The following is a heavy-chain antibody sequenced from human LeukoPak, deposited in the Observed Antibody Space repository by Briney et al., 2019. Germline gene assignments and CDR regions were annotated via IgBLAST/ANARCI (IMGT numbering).Heavy chain of an antibody. CDR3: QIMTDLWSGKTAFDY. Sequence: GGSLRLSCAGSGFNFSNAWRGWVRQAQGKGLEWVAVISYDGRNKYYADSVKGRFTISRDTAKNSLYLQMNSLRDDDTAVYYCQIMTDLWSGKTAFDYWGQRTLVTVSS. J-gene: IGHJ4*02. V-gene: IGHV3-30*03. D-gene: IGHD3-3*01. CDR1: GFNFSNAW. CDR2: ISYDGRNK.